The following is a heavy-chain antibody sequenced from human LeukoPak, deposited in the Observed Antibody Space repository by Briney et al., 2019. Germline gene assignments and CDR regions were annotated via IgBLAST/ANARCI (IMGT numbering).Heavy chain of an antibody. D-gene: IGHD3-10*01. Sequence: PGGSLRLSCAASGFTFSSYGMNWVRQAPGKGLEWVSSISSSGSTIYYADSVKGRFTISRDNAKNSLYLQMNSLRAEDTAVYYCATYGSGSYYFDYWGQGTLVTVSS. J-gene: IGHJ4*02. CDR3: ATYGSGSYYFDY. CDR1: GFTFSSYG. CDR2: ISSSGSTI. V-gene: IGHV3-48*04.